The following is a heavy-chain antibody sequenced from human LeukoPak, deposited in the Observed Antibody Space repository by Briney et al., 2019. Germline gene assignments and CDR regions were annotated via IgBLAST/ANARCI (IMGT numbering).Heavy chain of an antibody. Sequence: SETLSLTCAVYGGSFSGYYWSWIRQPPGKGLEWIGEINHSGSTNYNPSLKSRVTISVDTSKNQFSLKLSSVTAADTAVYYCARRIYYYGSGSYNWFDPWGQGTLVTVSS. J-gene: IGHJ5*02. CDR3: ARRIYYYGSGSYNWFDP. V-gene: IGHV4-34*01. CDR2: INHSGST. CDR1: GGSFSGYY. D-gene: IGHD3-10*01.